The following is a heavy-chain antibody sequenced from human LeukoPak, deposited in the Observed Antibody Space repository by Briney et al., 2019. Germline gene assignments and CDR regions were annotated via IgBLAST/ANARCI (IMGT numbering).Heavy chain of an antibody. CDR1: GYTFSSYA. D-gene: IGHD2-2*01. CDR3: ARAGMPFYYYYMDV. V-gene: IGHV7-4-1*02. CDR2: INTNTGNP. Sequence: ASVKVSCKASGYTFSSYAMNWARQAPGQGLEWMGWINTNTGNPTYAQGFTGRFVFSLDTSVSTAFLQISSLKAEDTAVYYCARAGMPFYYYYMDVWGKGTTITVSS. J-gene: IGHJ6*03.